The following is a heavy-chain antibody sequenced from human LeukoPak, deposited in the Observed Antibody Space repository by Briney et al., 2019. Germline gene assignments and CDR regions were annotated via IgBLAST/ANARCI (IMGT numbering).Heavy chain of an antibody. Sequence: ASVKVSCKASGYTFTSYGISWVRQAPGQGLEWMGWISAYNGNTNYAQKLQGRVTMTTDTSTSTACMELRSLRSDDTAVYYCARSPRTTGTGLYDYWGQGTLVTVSS. CDR1: GYTFTSYG. CDR3: ARSPRTTGTGLYDY. CDR2: ISAYNGNT. J-gene: IGHJ4*02. D-gene: IGHD1-1*01. V-gene: IGHV1-18*01.